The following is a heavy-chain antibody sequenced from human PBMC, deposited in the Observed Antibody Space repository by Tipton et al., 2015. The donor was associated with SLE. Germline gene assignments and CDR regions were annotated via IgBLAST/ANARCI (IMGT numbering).Heavy chain of an antibody. J-gene: IGHJ1*01. Sequence: SLRLSCAASGFTFSAFAMHWVRQAPGKGLVWVAVISDDGSTKYYADSVKGRFTISRDNSKNTLYLQMNSLRAEDTAVYYCARSLPEYQYRVEYFQHWGQGTLVTVSS. D-gene: IGHD2-2*01. CDR2: ISDDGSTK. CDR3: ARSLPEYQYRVEYFQH. CDR1: GFTFSAFA. V-gene: IGHV3-30*04.